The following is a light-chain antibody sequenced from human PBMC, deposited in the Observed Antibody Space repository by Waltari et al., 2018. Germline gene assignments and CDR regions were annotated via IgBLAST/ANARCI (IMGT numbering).Light chain of an antibody. Sequence: DIKMTQSPSSLSTSVGSRVTITCRASQSISSYLNWFQQKPGKAPKLLIFGASSLQSGVPSRFSGSGSGTEFTLTISSLQPEDFATYYCQQSYSTPITFGQGTRLEIK. J-gene: IGKJ5*01. V-gene: IGKV1-39*01. CDR2: GAS. CDR3: QQSYSTPIT. CDR1: QSISSY.